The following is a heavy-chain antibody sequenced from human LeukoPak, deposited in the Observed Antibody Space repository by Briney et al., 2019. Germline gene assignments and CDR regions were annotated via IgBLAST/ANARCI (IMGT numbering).Heavy chain of an antibody. CDR1: GFTFSSYE. D-gene: IGHD2-15*01. Sequence: GGSLRLSCAASGFTFSSYEMNWVRQAPGKGLEWVSYISSRGTTIYYVDSVKGRFTISRDNAKNSLYLQMNSLRAEDTALYYCARVRSGLHMDVWGQGTTVTVSS. V-gene: IGHV3-48*03. CDR3: ARVRSGLHMDV. J-gene: IGHJ6*02. CDR2: ISSRGTTI.